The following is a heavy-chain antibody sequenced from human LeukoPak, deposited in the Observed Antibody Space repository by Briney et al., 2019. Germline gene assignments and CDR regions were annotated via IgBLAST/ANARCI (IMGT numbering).Heavy chain of an antibody. V-gene: IGHV3-48*02. Sequence: GGSLRLSCVASGFTFSSYSMNWVRQAPGKGLEWVSYISSSSSTIYYADSVKGRFTISRDNAKNSLYLQMNSLRDEDTAVYYCARGSSGWYGFDPWGQGTLVTVSS. J-gene: IGHJ5*02. D-gene: IGHD6-19*01. CDR3: ARGSSGWYGFDP. CDR1: GFTFSSYS. CDR2: ISSSSSTI.